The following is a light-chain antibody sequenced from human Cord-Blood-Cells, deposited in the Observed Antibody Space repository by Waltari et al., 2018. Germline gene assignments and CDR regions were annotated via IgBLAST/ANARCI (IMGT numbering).Light chain of an antibody. J-gene: IGKJ4*01. CDR3: QQYNNWPALT. CDR1: QSVRSN. CDR2: GAS. V-gene: IGKV3D-15*01. Sequence: EIVMTKSPATLSVSPGERATLSCRASQSVRSNLAWYQQQPGQAPRLLIYGASIRATGIPARFSGSGSGTEFTLTISSLQSEDFAVYYCQQYNNWPALTFGGGTKVEIK.